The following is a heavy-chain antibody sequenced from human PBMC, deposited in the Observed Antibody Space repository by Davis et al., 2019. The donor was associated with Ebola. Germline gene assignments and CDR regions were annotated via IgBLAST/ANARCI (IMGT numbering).Heavy chain of an antibody. CDR2: INPNSGGT. CDR1: GYAFTGYY. CDR3: ARGLRLTYSGSSHLLSY. Sequence: ASVKVSCKASGYAFTGYYMHWVRQAPGQGLEWMGWINPNSGGTNYAQKFQGWVTMTRDTSISTAYMELSRLRSDDTAVYYCARGLRLTYSGSSHLLSYWGQGTLVTVSS. J-gene: IGHJ4*02. V-gene: IGHV1-2*04. D-gene: IGHD1-26*01.